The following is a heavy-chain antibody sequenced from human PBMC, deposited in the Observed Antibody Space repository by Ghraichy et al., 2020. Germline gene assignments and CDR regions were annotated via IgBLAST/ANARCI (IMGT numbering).Heavy chain of an antibody. J-gene: IGHJ4*02. CDR3: ARGMRQWMGREFGY. CDR1: GGSFSGYY. V-gene: IGHV4-34*01. Sequence: SETLSLTCAVYGGSFSGYYWSWIRQPPGKGLEWIGEINHSGSTNSNPSLKSRVTISVDTSKNQFSLKLSPVTAADTAVYYCARGMRQWMGREFGYWGQGTLVTVSS. CDR2: INHSGST. D-gene: IGHD6-19*01.